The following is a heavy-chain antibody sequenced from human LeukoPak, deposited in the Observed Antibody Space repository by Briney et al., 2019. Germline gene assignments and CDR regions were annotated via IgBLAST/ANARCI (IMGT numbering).Heavy chain of an antibody. CDR2: ISWNSGSI. J-gene: IGHJ4*02. D-gene: IGHD6-19*01. Sequence: GGSLRLSWAASGFTFSSNYMSWVRQAPGKGLEWVSGISWNSGSIGYAHSVKGRFTISRDNAKNSLYLQMNSLRAEDMALYYCAKGRGIAVAGTGYFDYWGQGTLVTVSS. V-gene: IGHV3-9*03. CDR1: GFTFSSNY. CDR3: AKGRGIAVAGTGYFDY.